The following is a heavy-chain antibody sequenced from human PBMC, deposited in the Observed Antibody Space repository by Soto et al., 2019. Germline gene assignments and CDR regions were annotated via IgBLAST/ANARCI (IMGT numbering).Heavy chain of an antibody. D-gene: IGHD3-3*01. CDR2: ISGSGDET. J-gene: IGHJ5*02. CDR1: GFTFSSYA. CDR3: ARDLGRRSDFWSGYYGVGWFDP. V-gene: IGHV3-23*01. Sequence: GGSLRLSCGAFGFTFSSYAMNWVRQTPGKGLECVSSISGSGDETYYTDSVKGRFTISRDNSKNTVYLQMNGLRAEDTAVYYCARDLGRRSDFWSGYYGVGWFDPWGQGTLVTVSS.